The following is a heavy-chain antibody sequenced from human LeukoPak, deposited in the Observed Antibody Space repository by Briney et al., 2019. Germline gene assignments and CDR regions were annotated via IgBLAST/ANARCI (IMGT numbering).Heavy chain of an antibody. J-gene: IGHJ4*02. CDR1: GGTFSSYA. CDR3: ASSSSSGWYVVRFDY. D-gene: IGHD6-19*01. V-gene: IGHV1-69*13. CDR2: IIPIFGTA. Sequence: SVKVSCKASGGTFSSYAISWVRQAPGQGLEWMGGIIPIFGTANYAQKFQGRVTITADESTSTAYMELSSLRSEDTAVYYCASSSSSGWYVVRFDYWGQGTLVTVSS.